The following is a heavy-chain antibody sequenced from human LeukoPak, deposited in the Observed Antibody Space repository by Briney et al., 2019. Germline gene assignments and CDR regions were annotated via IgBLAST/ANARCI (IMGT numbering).Heavy chain of an antibody. CDR3: AKDHDFR. J-gene: IGHJ4*02. V-gene: IGHV3-23*05. CDR1: DSPFSSYA. D-gene: IGHD1-1*01. Sequence: GGPLRLSCAPSDSPFSSYALSGAPRPPGKGLEWVSAISDRSTYYADSVKGRFTVSRDNSKNTLHLQMNSLRAEDTAVYYCAKDHDFRWGQGTLVTVSS. CDR2: ISDRST.